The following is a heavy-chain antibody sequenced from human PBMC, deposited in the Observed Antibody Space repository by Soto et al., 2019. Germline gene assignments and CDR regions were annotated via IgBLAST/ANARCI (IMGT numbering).Heavy chain of an antibody. CDR3: ARVQQLVRPGSSAPGY. J-gene: IGHJ4*02. Sequence: GASVKVSCKASGYTFTGYYMHWVRQAPGQGLEWMGWINPNSGGTNYAQKFQGRVTMTRDTSISTAYMELSRLRSDDTAVYYCARVQQLVRPGSSAPGYWGQGTLVTVSS. CDR2: INPNSGGT. D-gene: IGHD6-6*01. V-gene: IGHV1-2*02. CDR1: GYTFTGYY.